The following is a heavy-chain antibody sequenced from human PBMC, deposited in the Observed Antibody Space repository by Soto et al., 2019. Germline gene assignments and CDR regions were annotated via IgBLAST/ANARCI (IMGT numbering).Heavy chain of an antibody. V-gene: IGHV4-39*01. J-gene: IGHJ4*02. CDR2: IDYNGVT. CDR1: GGSIYRSGYY. Sequence: LSAPLSLTCTVSGGSIYRSGYYWGWIRQPPGRGLEWTGNIDYNGVTYSNPSLKSRVTISRDTSKNQFSLKLTSVTAADTALYYCGKVLVGATGHTDSDSWGPGTLVTVSS. CDR3: GKVLVGATGHTDSDS. D-gene: IGHD2-15*01.